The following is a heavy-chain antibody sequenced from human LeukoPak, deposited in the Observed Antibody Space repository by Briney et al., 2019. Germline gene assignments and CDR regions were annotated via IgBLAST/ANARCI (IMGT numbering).Heavy chain of an antibody. V-gene: IGHV3-23*01. Sequence: GGSLRLSCAASGFTFSGYAMTWVRQAPGKGLEWVSTISASDGSTHYVDSVKGRFTISRDNSKNTLYLQMNSLRAEDTAVYYCAKDLYGDYLHDYWGQGTLVTVSS. J-gene: IGHJ4*02. D-gene: IGHD4-17*01. CDR3: AKDLYGDYLHDY. CDR2: ISASDGST. CDR1: GFTFSGYA.